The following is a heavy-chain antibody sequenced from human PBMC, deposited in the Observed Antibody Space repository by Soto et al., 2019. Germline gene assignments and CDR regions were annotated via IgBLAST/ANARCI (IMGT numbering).Heavy chain of an antibody. Sequence: GSGPTLVNPTETLTLTCTVSGFSLSNARMGVSWIRQPPGKALEWLAHIFSNDEKSYSTSLKSRLTISKDTSKSQVVLTMTNMDPVDTATYYCARIQRVGRTRGYQLLMAGYYYYYGMDVWGQGTTVTVSS. J-gene: IGHJ6*02. D-gene: IGHD2-2*01. CDR2: IFSNDEK. CDR1: GFSLSNARMG. CDR3: ARIQRVGRTRGYQLLMAGYYYYYGMDV. V-gene: IGHV2-26*01.